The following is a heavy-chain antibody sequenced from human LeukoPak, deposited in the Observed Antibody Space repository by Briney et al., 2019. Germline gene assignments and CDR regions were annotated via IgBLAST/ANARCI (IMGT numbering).Heavy chain of an antibody. CDR2: INPNSGGT. J-gene: IGHJ4*02. V-gene: IGHV1-2*02. CDR1: GHTFSGYY. Sequence: ASVKVSCKASGHTFSGYYMHWVRQAPGQGLEWMGWINPNSGGTNYAQKCQGRVTMTRDTSISTAYMELSRLRSDDTAVYYCVSSSCYGSPDYWDQGTLVTVSS. CDR3: VSSSCYGSPDY. D-gene: IGHD2-2*01.